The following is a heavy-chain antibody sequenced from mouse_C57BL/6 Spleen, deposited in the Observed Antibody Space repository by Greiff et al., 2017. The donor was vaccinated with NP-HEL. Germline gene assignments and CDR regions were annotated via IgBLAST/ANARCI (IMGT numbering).Heavy chain of an antibody. CDR1: GFTFSDYG. CDR3: ARSTTVVATDY. CDR2: ISSGSSTI. D-gene: IGHD1-1*01. Sequence: EVKLEESGGGLVKPGGSLKLSCAASGFTFSDYGMHWVRQAPEKGLEWVAYISSGSSTIYYADTVKGRFTISRDNAKNTLFLQMTSLRSEDTAMYYCARSTTVVATDYWGQGTTLTVSS. V-gene: IGHV5-17*01. J-gene: IGHJ2*01.